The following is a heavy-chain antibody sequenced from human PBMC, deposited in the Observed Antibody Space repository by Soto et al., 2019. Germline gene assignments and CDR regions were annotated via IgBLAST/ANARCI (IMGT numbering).Heavy chain of an antibody. J-gene: IGHJ5*02. V-gene: IGHV3-23*01. Sequence: GGSLRLSCAASGFTFSNYATSWVRQAPGKGLEWVSGIGASDRNTYYADSVRGRFTISRDNSRDTLYLQMNSLRAEDTAVYYCARDPHVDTAIVTCWFDPWGQGTLVTVSS. CDR3: ARDPHVDTAIVTCWFDP. CDR1: GFTFSNYA. CDR2: IGASDRNT. D-gene: IGHD5-18*01.